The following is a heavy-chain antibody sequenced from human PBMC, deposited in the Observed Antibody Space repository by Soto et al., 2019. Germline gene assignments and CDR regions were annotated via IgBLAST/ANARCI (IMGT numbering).Heavy chain of an antibody. V-gene: IGHV4-61*01. Sequence: SETLSLTCTFSVGSVSTGSYDWSWIRQPPGKGLEWIGKIFFTGSAHYNPSLRNRVTMSVDTSKDQFSLTLTSVTAADTAVYYCARDGHGMDVWGQGTTVTVSS. J-gene: IGHJ6*02. CDR1: VGSVSTGSYD. CDR3: ARDGHGMDV. CDR2: IFFTGSA.